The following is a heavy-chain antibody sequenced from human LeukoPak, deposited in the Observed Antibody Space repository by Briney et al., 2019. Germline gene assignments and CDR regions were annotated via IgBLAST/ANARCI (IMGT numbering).Heavy chain of an antibody. CDR1: GFTFSDSY. CDR2: IRGSGHDI. V-gene: IGHV3-11*04. J-gene: IGHJ5*01. D-gene: IGHD6-6*01. Sequence: GGSLRLSCAASGFTFSDSYMTWVRQAPGKGVEWVAYIRGSGHDINYSDSVKGRFTISRDNAKNSLYLQMSSLRVEDTAVYYCTRDPRHFDSCGQGTLVTVSS. CDR3: TRDPRHFDS.